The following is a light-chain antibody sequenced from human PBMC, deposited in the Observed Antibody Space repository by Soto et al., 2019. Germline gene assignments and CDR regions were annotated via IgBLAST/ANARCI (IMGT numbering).Light chain of an antibody. V-gene: IGLV4-69*02. Sequence: QAVVTQSPSASASLGASVKLTCTLSSGHSTYAIAWHQKQSEKGPRFLMKINSDGSHSKGDGFFDRFSGSSSGAERHLTISSLQSEDEADYYCQSWGTGIQVFGGGTQLTVL. J-gene: IGLJ3*02. CDR3: QSWGTGIQV. CDR2: INSDGSH. CDR1: SGHSTYA.